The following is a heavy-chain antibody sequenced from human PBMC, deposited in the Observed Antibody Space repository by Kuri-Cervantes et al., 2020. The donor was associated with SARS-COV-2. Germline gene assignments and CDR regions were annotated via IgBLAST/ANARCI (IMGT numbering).Heavy chain of an antibody. J-gene: IGHJ3*02. D-gene: IGHD3-3*01. Sequence: TLSLTCTVSGGSISSGDYYWSWIRQPPGKGLEWIGYIYYSGSTYYNPSLKSRVTISVDTSKNQFSLKLSSVTAADTAVYYCARALWSGYCTFDIWGQGTMVTVSS. CDR2: IYYSGST. V-gene: IGHV4-30-4*08. CDR1: GGSISSGDYY. CDR3: ARALWSGYCTFDI.